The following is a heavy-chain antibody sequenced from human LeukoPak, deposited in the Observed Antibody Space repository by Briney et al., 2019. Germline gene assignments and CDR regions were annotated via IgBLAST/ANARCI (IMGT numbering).Heavy chain of an antibody. CDR1: GYTFTTYY. CDR3: ARDSRTISNWFDT. V-gene: IGHV1-46*01. Sequence: ASVKVSCKASGYTFTTYYMHWVRQAPGQGLEWMGIINPSGGSTTYAQNFQGRVTMARDTSTSAVYMEVSSLRSEDTAVYYCARDSRTISNWFDTWGQGTPVTVSS. CDR2: INPSGGST. D-gene: IGHD1-1*01. J-gene: IGHJ5*02.